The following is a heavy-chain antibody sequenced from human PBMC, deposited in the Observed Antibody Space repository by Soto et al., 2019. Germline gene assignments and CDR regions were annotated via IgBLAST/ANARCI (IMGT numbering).Heavy chain of an antibody. J-gene: IGHJ4*02. Sequence: PGGSLRLSCAASGFTFGSYAMHWVRQAPGKGLEWVAVISYDGSNKYYADSVKGRFTISRDNSKNTLYLQMNSLRAEDTAVYYCARDGSDYGDYAYYFDYWGQGTRVTVSS. CDR3: ARDGSDYGDYAYYFDY. D-gene: IGHD4-17*01. CDR2: ISYDGSNK. CDR1: GFTFGSYA. V-gene: IGHV3-30-3*01.